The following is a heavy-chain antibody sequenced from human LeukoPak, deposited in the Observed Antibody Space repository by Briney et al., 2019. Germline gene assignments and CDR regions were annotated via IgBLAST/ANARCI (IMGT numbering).Heavy chain of an antibody. CDR3: ARDQFTYYDYVWGSYRYITTDY. Sequence: ETLTLTCTVSGGSISSSSYYWGWIRQPPGKGLEWIGSIYYSGSTYYNPSLKSRVTISVDTSKNQFSLKLSSVTAADTAVYYCARDQFTYYDYVWGSYRYITTDYWGQGTLVTVSS. J-gene: IGHJ4*02. CDR2: IYYSGST. CDR1: GGSISSSSYY. V-gene: IGHV4-39*07. D-gene: IGHD3-16*02.